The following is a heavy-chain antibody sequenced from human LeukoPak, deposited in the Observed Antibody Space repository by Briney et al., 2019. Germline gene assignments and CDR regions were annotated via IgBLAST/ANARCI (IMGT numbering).Heavy chain of an antibody. Sequence: GGSLRLSCAASGFTFSSYSMNWVRQAPGKGLEWVSSISSSSSYIYYADSVKGRFTISRDNAKNSLYLQMNSLRAEDTAVYYCARDQAGFHWESNYYYYMDVWGKGTTVTVSS. V-gene: IGHV3-21*01. D-gene: IGHD3-9*01. J-gene: IGHJ6*03. CDR1: GFTFSSYS. CDR2: ISSSSSYI. CDR3: ARDQAGFHWESNYYYYMDV.